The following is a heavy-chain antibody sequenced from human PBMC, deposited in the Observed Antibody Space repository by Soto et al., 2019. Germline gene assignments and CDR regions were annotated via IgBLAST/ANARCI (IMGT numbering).Heavy chain of an antibody. V-gene: IGHV3-21*04. D-gene: IGHD5-12*01. CDR3: ARDRGYSGYNHYSDY. CDR1: GFPFSDYV. Sequence: EVLLVESGGGLGKPGGSLRLSCEASGFPFSDYVINWVRQAPGKGLEWISSISSSSSYIDYADSVKGRFTISRDNAKNSLYLQMNSLRVENTAMYYCARDRGYSGYNHYSDYWGQGTLVTVSS. CDR2: ISSSSSYI. J-gene: IGHJ4*02.